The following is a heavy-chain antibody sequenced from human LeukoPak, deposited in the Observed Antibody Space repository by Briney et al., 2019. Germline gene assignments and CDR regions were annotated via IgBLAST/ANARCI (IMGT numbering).Heavy chain of an antibody. Sequence: GGTLRLSRAASGFTTSSYWMHWVRHVPGMGLVWVSRINEDGRTINYADSVRGRFTISRDYATNTVYLQMNSLRADDTAVYHCVRDFGGPSDYWGQGTLVTVAS. D-gene: IGHD4-23*01. CDR1: GFTTSSYW. CDR3: VRDFGGPSDY. V-gene: IGHV3-74*01. CDR2: INEDGRTI. J-gene: IGHJ4*01.